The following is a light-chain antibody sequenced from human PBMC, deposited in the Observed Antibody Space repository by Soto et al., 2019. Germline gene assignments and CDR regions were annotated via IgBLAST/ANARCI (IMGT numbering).Light chain of an antibody. V-gene: IGKV3-15*01. J-gene: IGKJ1*01. Sequence: EIVMTQSPATLSVSPGERATLSCRASQSVSSNLAWYQQKPGQAPRLLIYGASTRVTGIPARFSGGGSGTEVTLTISSLQSEDFAVYYCQQYNNWPGTFGQGTKVDIK. CDR1: QSVSSN. CDR3: QQYNNWPGT. CDR2: GAS.